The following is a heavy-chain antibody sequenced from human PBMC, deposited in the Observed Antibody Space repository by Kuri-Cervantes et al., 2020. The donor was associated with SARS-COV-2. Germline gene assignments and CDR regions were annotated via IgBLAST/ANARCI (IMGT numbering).Heavy chain of an antibody. CDR3: ARYPFDY. D-gene: IGHD2-2*01. Sequence: GESLKISCAASGFTFSSYAMHWVRQAPGKGLEYVSAISSNGGSTYYADSVKGRFTISRDNSKNTLYLQMGSLRAEDMAVYYCARYPFDYWAREPWSPSPQ. CDR1: GFTFSSYA. CDR2: ISSNGGST. V-gene: IGHV3-64*02. J-gene: IGHJ4*02.